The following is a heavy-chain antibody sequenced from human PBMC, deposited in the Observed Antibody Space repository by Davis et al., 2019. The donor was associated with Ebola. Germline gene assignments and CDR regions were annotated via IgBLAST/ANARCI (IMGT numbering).Heavy chain of an antibody. Sequence: MPSETLSLTCAVYGGSFSGYYWSWIRQPPGKGLEWIGEINHSGSTNYNPSLKSRVTISVDTSKNQFSLKLSSVTAADTAVYYRARVGWLRLYHYGMDVWGQGTTVTVSS. CDR3: ARVGWLRLYHYGMDV. V-gene: IGHV4-34*01. CDR2: INHSGST. J-gene: IGHJ6*02. D-gene: IGHD5-12*01. CDR1: GGSFSGYY.